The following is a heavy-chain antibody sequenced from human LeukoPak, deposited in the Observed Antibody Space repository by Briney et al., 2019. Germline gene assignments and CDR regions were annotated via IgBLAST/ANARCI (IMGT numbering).Heavy chain of an antibody. CDR3: AKDRPNYFGSNGHYYRRNGDS. CDR2: TSGSGGST. Sequence: GGSLRLSCAASGFTFSSYAMSWVRQAPGKGLEWVSATSGSGGSTYYADSVRGRFTISRDNSKNTLYLQMSSLRAEDTAVFYCAKDRPNYFGSNGHYYRRNGDSWGQGTLVTVSS. V-gene: IGHV3-23*01. D-gene: IGHD3-10*01. J-gene: IGHJ5*01. CDR1: GFTFSSYA.